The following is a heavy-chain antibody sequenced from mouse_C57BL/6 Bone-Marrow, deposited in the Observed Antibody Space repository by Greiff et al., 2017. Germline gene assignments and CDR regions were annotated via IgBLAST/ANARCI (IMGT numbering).Heavy chain of an antibody. D-gene: IGHD1-2*01. Sequence: VQLQQSGAELVMPGASVKLSCKASGYTFTSYWMHWVKQRPGQGLEWIGEIDTSDSYTNYNQKFKGKSTLTVDKSSSTAYMQLSSLTSEDSAVYYCARRLEGLDYWGQGTTLTVSS. V-gene: IGHV1-69*01. J-gene: IGHJ2*01. CDR3: ARRLEGLDY. CDR2: IDTSDSYT. CDR1: GYTFTSYW.